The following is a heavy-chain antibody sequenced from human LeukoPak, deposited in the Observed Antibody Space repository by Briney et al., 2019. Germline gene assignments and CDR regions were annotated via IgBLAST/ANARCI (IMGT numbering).Heavy chain of an antibody. D-gene: IGHD3-16*01. CDR2: IGTLADT. CDR1: GFTFSTYA. Sequence: GGSLRLSCAASGFTFSTYAMSWVRQTPGEGLEWVSSIGTLADTFYAGSVKGRFSISRDNDKNSVYLQMNSLRAADTAVYYCARGLMEYCDQTRCPFDSWGQGILVTVSS. CDR3: ARGLMEYCDQTRCPFDS. V-gene: IGHV3-13*04. J-gene: IGHJ4*02.